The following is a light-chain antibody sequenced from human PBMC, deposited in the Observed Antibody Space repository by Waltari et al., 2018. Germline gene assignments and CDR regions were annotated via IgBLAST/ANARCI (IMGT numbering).Light chain of an antibody. V-gene: IGLV2-14*01. CDR2: DVS. J-gene: IGLJ3*02. CDR3: SSYTSSSIPWV. CDR1: SSDVGGYNY. Sequence: QSALTQPASVSGSPGQSITISCTGTSSDVGGYNYVSWYQQHPGKAPKLMIYDVSNRPSGVSNRFSGSKSGNTASLTISGLQAEDEAGYYCSSYTSSSIPWVFGGGTKLTVL.